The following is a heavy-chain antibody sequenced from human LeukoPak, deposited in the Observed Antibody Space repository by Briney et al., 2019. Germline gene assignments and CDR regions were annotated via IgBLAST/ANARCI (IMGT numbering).Heavy chain of an antibody. CDR2: FSSGSGYT. Sequence: PGGTLRHSHTGAGLIVIIKYERGNSQAPGKGLEWVSYFSSGSGYTNYADSVKGRFTISRDSARNSLYMKMNSLRPDDTAVYYCPRGIPCYCQNFYSWGQGTIVTVSS. D-gene: IGHD2-15*01. CDR1: GLIVIIKY. V-gene: IGHV3-11*06. J-gene: IGHJ3*02. CDR3: PRGIPCYCQNFYS.